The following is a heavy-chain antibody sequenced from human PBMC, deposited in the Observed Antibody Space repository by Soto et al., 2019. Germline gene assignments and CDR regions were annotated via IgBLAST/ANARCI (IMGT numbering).Heavy chain of an antibody. Sequence: SSETLSLTCAVYGGSFSGYYWSWIRQPPGKGLEWIGEINHSGSTNYNPSLKSRVTISVDTSKNQFSLKLSSVTAADTAVYYCARVLVLMVYATNWFDPWGQGTLVTVSS. CDR2: INHSGST. D-gene: IGHD2-8*01. V-gene: IGHV4-34*01. CDR1: GGSFSGYY. J-gene: IGHJ5*02. CDR3: ARVLVLMVYATNWFDP.